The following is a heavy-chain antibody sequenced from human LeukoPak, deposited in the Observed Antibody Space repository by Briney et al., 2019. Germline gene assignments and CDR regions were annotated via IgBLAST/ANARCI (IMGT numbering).Heavy chain of an antibody. CDR2: ISGSGGST. CDR1: GFTFSSYA. D-gene: IGHD6-19*01. J-gene: IGHJ5*02. V-gene: IGHV3-23*01. CDR3: AKGGGWYWDHNWFDP. Sequence: EGSLRLSCAASGFTFSSYAMSWVRQAPGKGLEWVSAISGSGGSTYYADSVKGRFTISRDNSKNTLYLQMNSLRAEDTAVYYCAKGGGWYWDHNWFDPWGQGTLVTVSS.